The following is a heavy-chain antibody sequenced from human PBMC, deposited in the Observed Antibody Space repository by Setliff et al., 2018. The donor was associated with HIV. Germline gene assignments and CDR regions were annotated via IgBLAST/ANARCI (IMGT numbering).Heavy chain of an antibody. Sequence: GASVKVSCKASGYTFTSYAMHWVRQAPGQRLEWMGWINAGNGNTKYSQKFQGRVTIIRDTSASTAYMELSSLRSEDTAVCYCARGHLDRDYWEDIVGNWFAPWGQGTQVTVSS. V-gene: IGHV1-3*01. CDR2: INAGNGNT. J-gene: IGHJ5*02. D-gene: IGHD2-21*01. CDR1: GYTFTSYA. CDR3: ARGHLDRDYWEDIVGNWFAP.